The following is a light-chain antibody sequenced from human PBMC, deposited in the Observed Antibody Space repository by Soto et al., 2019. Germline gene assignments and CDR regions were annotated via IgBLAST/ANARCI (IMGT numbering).Light chain of an antibody. CDR3: QQSYNIPIT. CDR1: QSVSSN. Sequence: EIVLTQSPATLSLSPGDRATLSCRASQSVSSNLAWYQQKPGQAPSLLIYGASTRATGTPARFSGSGSGTDFTLTISRLEPEDFATFYCQQSYNIPITCGQGTRLEIK. J-gene: IGKJ5*01. CDR2: GAS. V-gene: IGKV3-11*01.